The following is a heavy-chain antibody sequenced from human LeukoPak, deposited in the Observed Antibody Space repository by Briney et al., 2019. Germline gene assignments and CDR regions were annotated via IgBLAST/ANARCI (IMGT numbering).Heavy chain of an antibody. Sequence: SETLSLTCAVYGGSFSAYYWSWFRQPPGKGLDWIGEINHSGSTNYNPSLKSRATISVDTSKNQFSLKLTSVTAADTAVYYCARALYKSTGTYGYWGQGTLVTVSS. V-gene: IGHV4-34*01. D-gene: IGHD1-14*01. CDR3: ARALYKSTGTYGY. CDR1: GGSFSAYY. J-gene: IGHJ4*02. CDR2: INHSGST.